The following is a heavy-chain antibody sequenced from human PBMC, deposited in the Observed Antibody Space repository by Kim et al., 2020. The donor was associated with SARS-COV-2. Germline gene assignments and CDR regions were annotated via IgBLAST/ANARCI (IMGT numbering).Heavy chain of an antibody. CDR3: AKEGVAATTYYYYMDV. CDR1: GFTFSSYG. V-gene: IGHV3-30*18. D-gene: IGHD2-15*01. J-gene: IGHJ6*03. CDR2: ISYDGSNK. Sequence: GGSLRLSCAASGFTFSSYGMHWVRQAPGKGLEWVAVISYDGSNKYYADSVKGRFTISRDNSKNTLYLQMNSLRAEDTAVYYCAKEGVAATTYYYYMDVWG.